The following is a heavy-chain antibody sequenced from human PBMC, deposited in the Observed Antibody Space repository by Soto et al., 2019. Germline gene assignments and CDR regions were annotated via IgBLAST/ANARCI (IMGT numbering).Heavy chain of an antibody. CDR3: AREGCSGGSCYSAPIDY. Sequence: QVQLVQSGAEVKKPGSSVKVSCKASGGTFSSYAISWVRQAPGQGLEWMGGIIPIFGTANYAQKFQGRVTSVGPATCAKKFQGRVTITADEYTSAAYRELSSLRSEDTDVYYCAREGCSGGSCYSAPIDYWGQGTLVTVSS. V-gene: IGHV1-69*12. D-gene: IGHD2-15*01. CDR2: IIPIFGTA. J-gene: IGHJ4*02. CDR1: GGTFSSYA.